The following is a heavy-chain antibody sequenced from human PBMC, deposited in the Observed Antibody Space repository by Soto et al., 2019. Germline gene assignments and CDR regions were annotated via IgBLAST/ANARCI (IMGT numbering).Heavy chain of an antibody. D-gene: IGHD3-16*01. CDR2: IYYSGTA. J-gene: IGHJ5*02. V-gene: IGHV4-39*01. Sequence: QLQLRESGPGLVKPSETLSLTCTVSGGSIIGSGFHWAWIRQPPGKGLEWIGSIYYSGTANYSPSLKSRLAIDVDTYKNQFSLRLSSVTAADTAVYYCATRSGEYVGWFDPWGQGTRVTVSS. CDR1: GGSIIGSGFH. CDR3: ATRSGEYVGWFDP.